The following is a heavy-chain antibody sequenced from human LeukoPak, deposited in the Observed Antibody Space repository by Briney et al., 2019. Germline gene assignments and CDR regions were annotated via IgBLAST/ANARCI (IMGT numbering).Heavy chain of an antibody. V-gene: IGHV3-21*06. CDR3: ARDPYSGNYGAYYYYYMDV. J-gene: IGHJ6*03. CDR1: GFTFSSYS. Sequence: GGSLRLSCAASGFTFSSYSMNWVRQAPGKGLEWVSSITSSSSYIYYADSVKGRFTISRDNAKNSLYLQMDSLRVEDAAVYYCARDPYSGNYGAYYYYYMDVWGKGTTVTISS. D-gene: IGHD1-26*01. CDR2: ITSSSSYI.